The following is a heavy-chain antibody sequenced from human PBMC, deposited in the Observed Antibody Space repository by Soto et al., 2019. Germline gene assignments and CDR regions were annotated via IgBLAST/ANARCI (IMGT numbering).Heavy chain of an antibody. CDR3: AGSDWVTTGSLGY. V-gene: IGHV4-30-4*01. D-gene: IGHD4-17*01. Sequence: PSETLSLTCSVSGGSISSGDYYWTWIRQPPGKGLEFIGYIYYSGRTFFNPSLKSRVTISVDTSKNQLSLKLSSVTAADTAVYYCAGSDWVTTGSLGYWGQGTLVTVSS. CDR1: GGSISSGDYY. J-gene: IGHJ4*02. CDR2: IYYSGRT.